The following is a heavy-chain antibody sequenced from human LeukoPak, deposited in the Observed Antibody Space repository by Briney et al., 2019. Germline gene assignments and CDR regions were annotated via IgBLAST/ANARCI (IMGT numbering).Heavy chain of an antibody. CDR3: ARAWTSAGRFDF. J-gene: IGHJ4*02. D-gene: IGHD6-13*01. Sequence: PSQTLSLTCTVPGDSISDGDYYWSWIRQPPGKGLEWLGYIYYSGGTYYNPSLKSRLTISVDTSRNQFSLKLSSVTAADTAVYYCARAWTSAGRFDFWGQGTLVPVSS. CDR1: GDSISDGDYY. CDR2: IYYSGGT. V-gene: IGHV4-30-4*01.